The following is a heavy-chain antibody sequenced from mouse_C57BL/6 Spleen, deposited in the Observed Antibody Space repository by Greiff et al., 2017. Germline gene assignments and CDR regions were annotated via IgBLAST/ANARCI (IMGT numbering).Heavy chain of an antibody. V-gene: IGHV1-53*01. J-gene: IGHJ3*01. Sequence: QVQLQQPGTELVKPGASVKLSCKASGYTFTSYWMHWVKQRPGHGLEWIGNINPSNGGTNYNAKFKGKATLTVDQSSTPAYLQLSGLTSEVSAVYCGAREAYSPCAYGGQGTLVTVSA. CDR3: AREAYSPCAY. CDR2: INPSNGGT. D-gene: IGHD2-10*01. CDR1: GYTFTSYW.